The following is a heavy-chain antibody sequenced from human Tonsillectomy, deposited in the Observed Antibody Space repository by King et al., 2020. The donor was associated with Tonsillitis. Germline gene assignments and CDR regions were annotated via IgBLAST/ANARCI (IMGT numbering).Heavy chain of an antibody. CDR3: ARAAPTMGGASNPRVVFDV. CDR1: GYTFTGYY. Sequence: QLVQSGAEVKKPGASVKVSCKASGYTFTGYYMHWVRQAPGQGLEWMGWINPNSGDTNCAQKFQGRVTMTRDTSISTVYMELSSLRSDDTAVYYCARAAPTMGGASNPRVVFDVGGQGEMVPVSS. V-gene: IGHV1-2*02. CDR2: INPNSGDT. J-gene: IGHJ3*01. D-gene: IGHD3-10*01.